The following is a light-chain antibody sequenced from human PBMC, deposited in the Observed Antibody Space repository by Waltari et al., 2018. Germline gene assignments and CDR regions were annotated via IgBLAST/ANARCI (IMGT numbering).Light chain of an antibody. J-gene: IGKJ3*01. Sequence: EIVLTQSPATLSLSPGERATLSCRASQSVSSYLAWYQQKPGQSPRLLISEASNRATGIPARFSGSGSGTDFTLTISSLEPEDFAVYYCQQRSNWPPFTFGPGTKVDIK. CDR2: EAS. CDR1: QSVSSY. CDR3: QQRSNWPPFT. V-gene: IGKV3-11*01.